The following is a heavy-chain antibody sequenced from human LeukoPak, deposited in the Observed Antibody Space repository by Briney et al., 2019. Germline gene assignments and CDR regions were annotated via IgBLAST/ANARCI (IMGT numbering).Heavy chain of an antibody. J-gene: IGHJ6*02. V-gene: IGHV3-11*01. CDR1: GFTFSNAW. Sequence: GGSLRLSCAASGFTFSNAWMNWVRQAPGKGLEWVSYISGTGNTIYYADSVKGRFTISRDNAKNSLYLQMNSLRAEDTAVYYCARVEAKYYYYDMDVWGQGTTVSVSS. CDR3: ARVEAKYYYYDMDV. CDR2: ISGTGNTI. D-gene: IGHD4/OR15-4a*01.